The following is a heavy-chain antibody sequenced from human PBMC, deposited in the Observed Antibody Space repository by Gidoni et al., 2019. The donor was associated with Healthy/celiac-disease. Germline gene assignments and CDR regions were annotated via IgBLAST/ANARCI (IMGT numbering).Heavy chain of an antibody. CDR2: IKSKTDGGTT. V-gene: IGHV3-15*01. D-gene: IGHD3-16*01. J-gene: IGHJ3*02. CDR3: TTDRDYVWGTLPGAFDI. Sequence: EVQLVESGGGWVRPGGSLGLSCAASGFTFSNAWVGWVRQATVKGLEWVGRIKSKTDGGTTDYAAPVKGRFTISRDDSKNTLYLQMNSLKTEDTAVYYCTTDRDYVWGTLPGAFDIWGQGTMVTVSS. CDR1: GFTFSNAW.